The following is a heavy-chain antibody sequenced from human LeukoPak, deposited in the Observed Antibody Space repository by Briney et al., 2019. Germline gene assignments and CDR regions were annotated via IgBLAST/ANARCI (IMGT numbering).Heavy chain of an antibody. J-gene: IGHJ3*02. V-gene: IGHV3-48*01. CDR3: ARGIPRRFSDN. Sequence: GGSLRLSCAASGFTFSSYSMNWVRQAPGKGLEWVSYISSSSSTIYYADSVKGRFTISRDNAKNSLYLQMNSLRAEDTAVYYCARGIPRRFSDNWGQGTMVTVSS. CDR1: GFTFSSYS. CDR2: ISSSSSTI.